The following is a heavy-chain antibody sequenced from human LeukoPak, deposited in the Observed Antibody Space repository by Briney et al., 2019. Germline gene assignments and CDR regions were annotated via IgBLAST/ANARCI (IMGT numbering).Heavy chain of an antibody. D-gene: IGHD3/OR15-3a*01. J-gene: IGHJ6*02. CDR1: GGSISGYY. Sequence: PSETLSLTCTVSGGSISGYYWSWIRQPPGKGLEWIGYIYYSGSTNYNPSLKSRVTISGDTSKNQFSLKLSSVTAADTAVYYCARNMDRYYGMDVWGQGTTVTVSS. V-gene: IGHV4-59*01. CDR2: IYYSGST. CDR3: ARNMDRYYGMDV.